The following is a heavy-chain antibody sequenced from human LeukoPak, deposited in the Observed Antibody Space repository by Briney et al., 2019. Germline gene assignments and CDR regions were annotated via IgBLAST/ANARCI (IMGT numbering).Heavy chain of an antibody. CDR1: GFTFSSFW. CDR3: ARGRPSDWGVDY. CDR2: MNQHGGET. J-gene: IGHJ4*02. D-gene: IGHD7-27*01. V-gene: IGHV3-7*01. Sequence: GGSLRLSCAASGFTFSSFWMSWVRQAPGKGLEWVANMNQHGGETNYVDSMKGRFTISRDSAKNSLYLQMNSLRDEDTAVYYCARGRPSDWGVDYWGQGTPVTVSS.